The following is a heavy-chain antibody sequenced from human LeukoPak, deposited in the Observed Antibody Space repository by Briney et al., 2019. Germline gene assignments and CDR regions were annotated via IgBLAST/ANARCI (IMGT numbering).Heavy chain of an antibody. CDR3: ARDVGGGYFDY. J-gene: IGHJ4*02. D-gene: IGHD2-15*01. CDR2: ISSSSSYI. CDR1: GFTFSSYS. Sequence: GGSLRLSCAASGFTFSSYSMNWVRQAPGKGLEGVSSISSSSSYIYYADSVKGRFTSSRDNAKNSLYLQMNSLRAEDTAVYYCARDVGGGYFDYWGQGTLVTVSS. V-gene: IGHV3-21*01.